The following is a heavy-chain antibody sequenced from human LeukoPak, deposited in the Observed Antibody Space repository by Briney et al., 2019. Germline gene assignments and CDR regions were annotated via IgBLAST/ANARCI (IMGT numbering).Heavy chain of an antibody. J-gene: IGHJ4*02. CDR2: INTNTGNP. Sequence: ASVKVFCKASGYTFTSYAMNWVRQAPGQGLEWMGWINTNTGNPTYAQGFTGRFVLSLDTSVSTAYLQISSLKAEDTAVYYCARDLDCSGGSCYGNFDYWGQGTLVTVSS. D-gene: IGHD2-15*01. CDR3: ARDLDCSGGSCYGNFDY. CDR1: GYTFTSYA. V-gene: IGHV7-4-1*02.